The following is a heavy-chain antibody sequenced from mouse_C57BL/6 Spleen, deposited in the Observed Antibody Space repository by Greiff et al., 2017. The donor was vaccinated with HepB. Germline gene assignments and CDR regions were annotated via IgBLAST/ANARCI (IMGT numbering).Heavy chain of an antibody. V-gene: IGHV7-3*01. J-gene: IGHJ4*01. CDR3: ASRLLDYAMDY. CDR2: IRNKANGYTT. CDR1: GFTFTDYY. D-gene: IGHD1-1*01. Sequence: EVKVVESGGGLVQPGGSLSLSCAASGFTFTDYYMSWVRQPPGKALEWLGFIRNKANGYTTDYSASVKGRFTISRDNSQSILYLHMNALRAEDSATYYGASRLLDYAMDYWGQGTSVTVSS.